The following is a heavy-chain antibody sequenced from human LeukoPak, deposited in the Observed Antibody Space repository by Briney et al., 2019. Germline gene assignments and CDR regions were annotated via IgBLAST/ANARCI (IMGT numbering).Heavy chain of an antibody. J-gene: IGHJ4*02. CDR1: GGTFISYA. D-gene: IGHD5-18*01. CDR2: IIPIFGTA. V-gene: IGHV1-69*13. Sequence: ASVKVSCKASGGTFISYAISWVRQAPGQGLEWRGGIIPIFGTANYAQKFQGRVTITADESTSTAYMELSSLRSEDTAVYYCATGGYSYGVDYWGQGTLVTVSS. CDR3: ATGGYSYGVDY.